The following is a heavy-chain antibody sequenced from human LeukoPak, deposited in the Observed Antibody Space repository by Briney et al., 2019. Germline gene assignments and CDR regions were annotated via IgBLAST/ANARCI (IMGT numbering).Heavy chain of an antibody. V-gene: IGHV1-2*02. CDR3: ARVIGQQQLPNWFDP. CDR2: INPNSGGT. Sequence: ASVKVSCKASGYTFTGYYMHWVRQAPGQGLEWMGWINPNSGGTNYAQKFQGRVTMTRGTSISTAYMELSRLRSDDTAVYYCARVIGQQQLPNWFDPWGQGTLVTVSS. D-gene: IGHD6-13*01. CDR1: GYTFTGYY. J-gene: IGHJ5*02.